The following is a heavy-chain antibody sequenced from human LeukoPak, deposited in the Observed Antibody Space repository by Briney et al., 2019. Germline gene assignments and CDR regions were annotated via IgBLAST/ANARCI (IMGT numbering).Heavy chain of an antibody. Sequence: PGGSLRLSCAASGFTFSSYWMHWVRQAPGKGPAWVSRINSDESSTSYADSVKGRFTISRDNAKNTLFLQMNSLRAEDTALYYCARGNRGFDYWGQGTLVTVSS. D-gene: IGHD1-14*01. CDR3: ARGNRGFDY. CDR1: GFTFSSYW. J-gene: IGHJ4*02. V-gene: IGHV3-74*01. CDR2: INSDESST.